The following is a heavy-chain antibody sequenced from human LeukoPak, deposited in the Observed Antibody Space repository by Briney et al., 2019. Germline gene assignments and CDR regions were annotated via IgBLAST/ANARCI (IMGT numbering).Heavy chain of an antibody. J-gene: IGHJ4*02. CDR1: GFTFSSYA. Sequence: GGSLRLSCAASGFTFSSYAMSWVRQAPGKGLEWVSAISGSGGSTYYADSVKSRFTISRDNSKNALYLQMNSLRAEDTAVYYCAKFPKYTTLDYWGQGTLVTVSS. CDR2: ISGSGGST. CDR3: AKFPKYTTLDY. D-gene: IGHD2-2*02. V-gene: IGHV3-23*01.